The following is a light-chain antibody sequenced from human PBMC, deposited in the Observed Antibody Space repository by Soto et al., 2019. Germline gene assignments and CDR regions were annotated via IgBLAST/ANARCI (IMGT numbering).Light chain of an antibody. Sequence: EIVLTQSPATLSLSPGERATLSCRASQGVSSYLAWYQQKPGQAPRLHIYDASNRATGIPARFSGSGPGTDFTLTISSLEPEDFAVYYCQQRSNWHSITFGQGTRLEIK. CDR1: QGVSSY. V-gene: IGKV3D-11*01. J-gene: IGKJ5*01. CDR2: DAS. CDR3: QQRSNWHSIT.